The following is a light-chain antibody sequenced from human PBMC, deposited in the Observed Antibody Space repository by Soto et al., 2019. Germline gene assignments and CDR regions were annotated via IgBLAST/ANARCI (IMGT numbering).Light chain of an antibody. Sequence: DLQMTQSQSSLSASVGDSVTITRPARQSISSSLNCYQKKPWKAPKLLIYAASNLHSGVPSRFRGSVSGTDFTHTTSILQPEDFATYYSQQSYSTPRTFGPETKLEIK. J-gene: IGKJ2*01. CDR2: AAS. CDR1: QSISSS. V-gene: IGKV1-39*01. CDR3: QQSYSTPRT.